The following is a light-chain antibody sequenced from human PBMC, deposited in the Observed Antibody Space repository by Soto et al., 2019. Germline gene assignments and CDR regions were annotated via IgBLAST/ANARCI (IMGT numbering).Light chain of an antibody. J-gene: IGKJ1*01. CDR3: QKLNAYPPWT. CDR1: QSVSSSN. V-gene: IGKV3-11*01. CDR2: DGS. Sequence: IVLTKSPGTLSLSTGERATLSCRAIQSVSSSNLAWYQQKPAQAPRLLIYDGSHRAAGIPARFSGSGSGTEFTLTISSLQPEDFATYFCQKLNAYPPWTFGQGT.